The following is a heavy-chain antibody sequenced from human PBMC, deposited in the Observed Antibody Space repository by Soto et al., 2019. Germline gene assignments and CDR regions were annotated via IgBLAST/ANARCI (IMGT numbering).Heavy chain of an antibody. CDR1: GFTFSNYA. D-gene: IGHD6-13*01. CDR2: IASDGKDK. CDR3: AKYGVIAAADYFFDY. Sequence: QVQLVESGGGVVQPGRSLKLSCAASGFTFSNYAIHWVRQAPGKGLEWVAVIASDGKDKRYADSVKGRFTISRDNSKNTVYLLLNSLRGEDTAVYYCAKYGVIAAADYFFDYWGQGSLVTVSS. J-gene: IGHJ4*02. V-gene: IGHV3-30*18.